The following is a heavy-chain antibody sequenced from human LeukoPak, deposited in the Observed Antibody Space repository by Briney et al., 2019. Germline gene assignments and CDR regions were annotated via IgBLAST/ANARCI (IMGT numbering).Heavy chain of an antibody. V-gene: IGHV3-21*01. D-gene: IGHD2-15*01. Sequence: AGSLRLSCAASGFSFSNYNMNWVRQAPGKGLQWVSCFGTSSSYIYYADSVKGRFTITRDNAKNSLYLQMNSLRAEDTAVYYCARDGRSKGWDFDYWGRGTLVTVSS. CDR3: ARDGRSKGWDFDY. J-gene: IGHJ4*02. CDR2: FGTSSSYI. CDR1: GFSFSNYN.